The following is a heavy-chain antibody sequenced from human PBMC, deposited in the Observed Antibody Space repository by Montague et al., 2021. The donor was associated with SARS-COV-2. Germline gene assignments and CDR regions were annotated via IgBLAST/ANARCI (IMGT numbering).Heavy chain of an antibody. Sequence: SLRLSCAVSGFSLNTNAVHWVRQAPGKGLEWVAVISYDGTNKYYKESVKGRFTISRDNSRNTVYLQMDSLRPEDTAMYYCARDQWLLFPFDYWGQGTLVTVSS. D-gene: IGHD6-19*01. CDR3: ARDQWLLFPFDY. CDR1: GFSLNTNA. J-gene: IGHJ4*02. CDR2: ISYDGTNK. V-gene: IGHV3-30*04.